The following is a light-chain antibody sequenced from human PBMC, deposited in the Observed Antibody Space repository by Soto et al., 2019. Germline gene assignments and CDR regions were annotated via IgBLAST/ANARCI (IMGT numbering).Light chain of an antibody. J-gene: IGKJ1*01. CDR1: QSISNN. Sequence: VMTQSPATLSVSPGESATLSCRASQSISNNLAWYQQKPGQAPRLLMYDASTRATGIPDRFSGSGSGAEFTLTISSLQSEDLAVYYCQQYNSWPRTFGQGTKVEV. CDR3: QQYNSWPRT. V-gene: IGKV3-15*01. CDR2: DAS.